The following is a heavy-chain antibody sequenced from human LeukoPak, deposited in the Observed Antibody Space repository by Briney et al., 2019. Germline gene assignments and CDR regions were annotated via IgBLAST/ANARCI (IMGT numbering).Heavy chain of an antibody. V-gene: IGHV5-51*01. D-gene: IGHD4-11*01. CDR3: ARSGDYSNYGDWLDP. CDR1: GYSFTTYW. CDR2: IYPGDSDT. J-gene: IGHJ5*02. Sequence: GESLKISCKGSGYSFTTYWIGWVRQMPGKGLEWMGIIYPGDSDTRYSPSFQGQVTISADKSISTAYLQWSSLKASDTAMYYCARSGDYSNYGDWLDPWGQGTLVTVSS.